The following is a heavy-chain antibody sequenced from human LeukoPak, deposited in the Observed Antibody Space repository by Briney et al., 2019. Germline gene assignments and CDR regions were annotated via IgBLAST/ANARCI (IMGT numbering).Heavy chain of an antibody. CDR2: IYYSGST. D-gene: IGHD3-3*01. CDR3: ARGGFQGYDFWSGYMDV. CDR1: GGSISSSSYY. J-gene: IGHJ6*03. Sequence: SETLSLTRTVSGGSISSSSYYWGWIRQPPGKGLEWVGGIYYSGSTYYNPSLKSRVTISVDTSKNQFSLKLSSVTAADTAVYYCARGGFQGYDFWSGYMDVWGKGTTVTVSS. V-gene: IGHV4-39*07.